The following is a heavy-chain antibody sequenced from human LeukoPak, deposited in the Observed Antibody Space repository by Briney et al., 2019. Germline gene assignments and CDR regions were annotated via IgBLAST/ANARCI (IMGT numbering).Heavy chain of an antibody. CDR1: GGSISSGGYS. CDR3: ARALTYYYDSSGYYYGYYFDY. D-gene: IGHD3-22*01. CDR2: IYHSGST. V-gene: IGHV4-30-2*01. J-gene: IGHJ4*02. Sequence: PQTLSLTCAVSGGSISSGGYSWSWIRQPPGKGLEWIGYIYHSGSTYYNPSLKSRVTISVDRSKNQFSLKLSSVTAADTAVYYCARALTYYYDSSGYYYGYYFDYWGQGTLVTVSS.